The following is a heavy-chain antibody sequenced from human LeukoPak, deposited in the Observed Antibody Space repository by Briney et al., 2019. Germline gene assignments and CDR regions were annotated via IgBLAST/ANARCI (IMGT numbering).Heavy chain of an antibody. J-gene: IGHJ4*02. V-gene: IGHV3-30*18. CDR1: GFIFSSYG. Sequence: GTSLRLSCAASGFIFSSYGMHWVRQAPGKGLEWVAVISYDGSNKYYADSVKGRFTISRDNSKNTLYLQMNSLRAEDTAVYYCAKEVDNFDYWGQGTLVTVSS. CDR3: AKEVDNFDY. D-gene: IGHD3-9*01. CDR2: ISYDGSNK.